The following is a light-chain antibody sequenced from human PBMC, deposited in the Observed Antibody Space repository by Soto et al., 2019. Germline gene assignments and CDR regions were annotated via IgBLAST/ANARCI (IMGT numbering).Light chain of an antibody. J-gene: IGLJ2*01. CDR3: AAWDDSLNGVV. CDR1: SSNIGRNT. CDR2: ANN. Sequence: QSVLTQPPSVSAAPGQKVTISCSGSSSNIGRNTVHWYQQFPGTAPKLLIYANNLRPSGVPDRFSGSTSGTSASLAISGLQSEDEADYYCAAWDDSLNGVVFGGGTKLTVL. V-gene: IGLV1-44*01.